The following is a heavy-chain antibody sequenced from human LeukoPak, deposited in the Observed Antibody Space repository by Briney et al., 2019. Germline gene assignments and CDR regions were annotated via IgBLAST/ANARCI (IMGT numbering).Heavy chain of an antibody. CDR3: ARARAYYYDSSGYYYGWYFDL. CDR2: IYYSGST. CDR1: GGSISSYY. D-gene: IGHD3-22*01. J-gene: IGHJ2*01. Sequence: PSETLSLTCTVSGGSISSYYWSWIRQPPGKGLEWIGYIYYSGSTNYNPSLKSRVTISVDTSKNQFSLKLSSVTAAETAVYYCARARAYYYDSSGYYYGWYFDLWGRGTLVTVSS. V-gene: IGHV4-59*01.